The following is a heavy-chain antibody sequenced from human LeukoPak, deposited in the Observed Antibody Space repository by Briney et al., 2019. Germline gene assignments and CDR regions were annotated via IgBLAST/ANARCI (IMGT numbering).Heavy chain of an antibody. CDR1: GFTFSSYA. Sequence: GSLRLSCAASGFTFSSYAMSWVRQAPEKGLEWVSSISGSGGSKWFADSVKGRFTISRDNSENTLYLQMNRLRAEDTALYYCAKESSVAGAGLLDYWGQGTLVTVSS. CDR2: ISGSGGSK. D-gene: IGHD6-19*01. J-gene: IGHJ4*02. V-gene: IGHV3-23*01. CDR3: AKESSVAGAGLLDY.